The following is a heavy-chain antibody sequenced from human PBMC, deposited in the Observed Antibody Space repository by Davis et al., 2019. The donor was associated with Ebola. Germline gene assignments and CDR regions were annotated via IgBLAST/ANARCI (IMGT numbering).Heavy chain of an antibody. J-gene: IGHJ6*04. CDR1: GGSISSGDYY. D-gene: IGHD2-8*02. CDR2: MYYSGST. Sequence: SETLSLTCTVSGGSISSGDYYWSWIRQPPGKGLEWMGYMYYSGSTDYNPSLKRRVIISVDKSKNQFSLKLSSVTAADTAVYYCVRVRDCTGSSCLYGMDVWGKGTTVTVSS. V-gene: IGHV4-30-4*01. CDR3: VRVRDCTGSSCLYGMDV.